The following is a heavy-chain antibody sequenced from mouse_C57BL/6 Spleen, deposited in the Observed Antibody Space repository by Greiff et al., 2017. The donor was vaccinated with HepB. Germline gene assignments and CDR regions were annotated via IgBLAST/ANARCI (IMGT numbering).Heavy chain of an antibody. Sequence: EVKLMESGEGLVKPGGSLKLSCAASGFTFSSYAMSWVRQTPEKRLEWVAYISSGGDYIYYADTVKGRFTISRDNARNTLYLQMSSLKSEDTAMYYCTREGDYHDFDVWGTGTTVTVSS. CDR3: TREGDYHDFDV. V-gene: IGHV5-9-1*02. J-gene: IGHJ1*03. CDR2: ISSGGDYI. CDR1: GFTFSSYA. D-gene: IGHD2-4*01.